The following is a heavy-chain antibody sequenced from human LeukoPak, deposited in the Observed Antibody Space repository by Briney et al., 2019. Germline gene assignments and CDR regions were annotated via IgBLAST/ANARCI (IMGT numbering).Heavy chain of an antibody. D-gene: IGHD3-10*01. CDR1: GYSISSGYY. J-gene: IGHJ4*02. CDR2: IYHSGST. Sequence: PSETLSLTCTVSGYSISSGYYRGWIRQPPGKGLEWIGSIYHSGSTYYNPSLKSRVTISVDTSKNQFSLKLSSVTAADTAVYYCARVGVLWFRDLYYWGQGTLVTVSS. V-gene: IGHV4-38-2*02. CDR3: ARVGVLWFRDLYY.